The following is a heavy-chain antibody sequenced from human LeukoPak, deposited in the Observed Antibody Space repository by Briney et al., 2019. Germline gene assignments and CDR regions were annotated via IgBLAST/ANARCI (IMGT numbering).Heavy chain of an antibody. CDR2: MNPNSANT. CDR3: AIRFSRGSGSAIDY. D-gene: IGHD3-10*01. J-gene: IGHJ4*02. V-gene: IGHV1-8*01. CDR1: GYTFTSYD. Sequence: ASVKVSCKASGYTFTSYDINSVRQATGQGLEWMGWMNPNSANTGYAQNFKRRVTMTRNTSISTAYMELSNLRSEDAAVYYCAIRFSRGSGSAIDYWGQGTLVTVSS.